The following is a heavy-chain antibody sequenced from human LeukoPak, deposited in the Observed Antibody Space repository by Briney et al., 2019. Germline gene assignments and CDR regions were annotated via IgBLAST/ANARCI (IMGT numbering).Heavy chain of an antibody. Sequence: SVNVSCKASGGTFSSYAISGVRQAPGQGLEGMGRIIPILGLANYAQKFQGRVTITADKSTSTAYKELSSLRSEDTAVYYCARDMGYTAMVTDYYYYGMDVWGQGTTVTVSS. V-gene: IGHV1-69*04. CDR1: GGTFSSYA. D-gene: IGHD5-18*01. CDR3: ARDMGYTAMVTDYYYYGMDV. CDR2: IIPILGLA. J-gene: IGHJ6*02.